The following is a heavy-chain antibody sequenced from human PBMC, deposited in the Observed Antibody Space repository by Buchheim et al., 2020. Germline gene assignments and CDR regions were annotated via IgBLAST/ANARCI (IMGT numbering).Heavy chain of an antibody. CDR1: GFTFSSYG. Sequence: QVQLVESGGGVVQPGRSLRLSCAASGFTFSSYGMHWVRPAPGKGLEWVAVISYDGSNKYYADSVKGRFTISRDNSKNTQYPQMNSLRAEDTAVYYCARKTLVVPYNWFDPWGQGTL. D-gene: IGHD2-15*01. CDR3: ARKTLVVPYNWFDP. CDR2: ISYDGSNK. J-gene: IGHJ5*02. V-gene: IGHV3-30*03.